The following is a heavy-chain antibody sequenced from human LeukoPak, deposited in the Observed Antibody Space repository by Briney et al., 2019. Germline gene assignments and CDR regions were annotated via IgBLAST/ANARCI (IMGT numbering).Heavy chain of an antibody. CDR2: ISNDGSTK. Sequence: AGGSLRLSCAASGFTVSSNYMSWVRQAPGKGLEWVAVISNDGSTKFYTDPVKGRFTISRDNSKNTVDLQMDSLRAEDTAVYYCARVNGWGSGSYPNPNYYYYGMDVWGQGTTVTVSS. V-gene: IGHV3-30*03. CDR3: ARVNGWGSGSYPNPNYYYYGMDV. CDR1: GFTVSSNY. D-gene: IGHD3-10*01. J-gene: IGHJ6*02.